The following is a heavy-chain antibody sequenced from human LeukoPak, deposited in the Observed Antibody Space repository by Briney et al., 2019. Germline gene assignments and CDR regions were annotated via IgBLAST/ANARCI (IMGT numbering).Heavy chain of an antibody. CDR3: AREMGVVPTAIPTVDS. D-gene: IGHD2-2*02. Sequence: ASVKVSCKASGYTLTGYYIHWARQPPGQGLEGMVWINPNNGVTLYARKFRGRVTMTRDTYMSKAYMELSRLKADDTAVYYCAREMGVVPTAIPTVDSWGQGTLVTVSS. V-gene: IGHV1-2*02. CDR2: INPNNGVT. J-gene: IGHJ4*02. CDR1: GYTLTGYY.